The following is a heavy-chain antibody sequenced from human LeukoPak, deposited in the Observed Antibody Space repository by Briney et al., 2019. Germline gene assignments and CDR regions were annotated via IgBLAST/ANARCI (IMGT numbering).Heavy chain of an antibody. Sequence: GGSLRLSCAASGFTFSSYSMNWVRQAPGKGLEWVSSISSSSSYIYYADSVKGRFTISRDNAKNSLYLQMNSLRAEDTAVYYCASLQLVPHYYYMDVWGKGTTVTVSS. CDR2: ISSSSSYI. J-gene: IGHJ6*03. D-gene: IGHD6-13*01. CDR1: GFTFSSYS. V-gene: IGHV3-21*01. CDR3: ASLQLVPHYYYMDV.